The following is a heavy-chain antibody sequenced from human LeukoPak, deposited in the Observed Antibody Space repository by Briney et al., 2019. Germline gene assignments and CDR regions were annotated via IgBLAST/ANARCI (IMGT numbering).Heavy chain of an antibody. Sequence: GGSLRLSCAASGFTFSSYAMSWVRQAPGKGLEWVSAISGSGGSTYYADSVKGRITISRDNSKNTLYLQMNSLRAEDTAVYFCAKDITDFWSGYFHHWGQGTLVTVSS. D-gene: IGHD3-3*01. CDR2: ISGSGGST. CDR1: GFTFSSYA. CDR3: AKDITDFWSGYFHH. V-gene: IGHV3-23*01. J-gene: IGHJ1*01.